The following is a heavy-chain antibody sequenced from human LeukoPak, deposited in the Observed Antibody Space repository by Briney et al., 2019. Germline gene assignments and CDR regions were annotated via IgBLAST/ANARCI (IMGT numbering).Heavy chain of an antibody. D-gene: IGHD2-15*01. V-gene: IGHV1-18*01. CDR3: ARDGYRRGESCYELFDY. J-gene: IGHJ4*02. CDR2: ISAYNGNT. CDR1: GYTFTSYG. Sequence: ASVKVSCKASGYTFTSYGIRWVRQAPGQGLEWMGWISAYNGNTNYAQKLQGRVTMTTDTSTSTAYMELRSLRSDDTAVYYCARDGYRRGESCYELFDYGGEGTLDTVSS.